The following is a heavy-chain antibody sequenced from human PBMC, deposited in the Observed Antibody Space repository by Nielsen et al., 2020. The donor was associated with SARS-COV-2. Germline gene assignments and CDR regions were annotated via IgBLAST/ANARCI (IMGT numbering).Heavy chain of an antibody. D-gene: IGHD4-17*01. J-gene: IGHJ5*02. CDR2: LYSAGNT. CDR1: GLTVSSNY. V-gene: IGHV3-53*01. Sequence: GESLKISCAASGLTVSSNYMTWVRRAPGKGLEWVSVLYSAGNTYYTDSVQGRFTISRDNSENTLYLQMNSLRAEDTAVYYCAKDRDGDYVRWFDPWGQGTLVTVSS. CDR3: AKDRDGDYVRWFDP.